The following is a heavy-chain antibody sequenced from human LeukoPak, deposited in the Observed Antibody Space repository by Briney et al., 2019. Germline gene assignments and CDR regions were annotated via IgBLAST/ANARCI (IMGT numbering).Heavy chain of an antibody. CDR3: AREGGVIVPNRHDAFDI. CDR1: GYSFTSYW. J-gene: IGHJ3*02. CDR2: IYPGDSDT. Sequence: GESLKISCKGSGYSFTSYWIGWVRQMPGKGLEWMGIIYPGDSDTRYSPSFQGQVTISADKSISTAYLQWSSLKASDTAMYYCAREGGVIVPNRHDAFDIWGQGTMVTVSS. V-gene: IGHV5-51*01. D-gene: IGHD3-16*02.